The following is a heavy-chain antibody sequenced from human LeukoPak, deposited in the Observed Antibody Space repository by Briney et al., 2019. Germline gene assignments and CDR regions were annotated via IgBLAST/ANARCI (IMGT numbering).Heavy chain of an antibody. CDR3: ARGGYSSGRRYLTPGYYYYYYMGV. CDR2: FDPEDGKT. J-gene: IGHJ6*03. Sequence: ASVTVSFKFSGYTLTELSMVWVRQAPGKGLEWMGSFDPEDGKTVYAQKFQGRVTMTEDTSTDTAYMELSSRRSEDPAVYYCARGGYSSGRRYLTPGYYYYYYMGVWGKGTTVTVSS. V-gene: IGHV1-24*01. D-gene: IGHD6-19*01. CDR1: GYTLTELS.